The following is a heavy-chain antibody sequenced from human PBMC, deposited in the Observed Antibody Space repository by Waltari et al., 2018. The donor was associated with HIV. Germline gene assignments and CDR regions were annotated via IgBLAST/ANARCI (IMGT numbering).Heavy chain of an antibody. CDR2: ISGSGLNT. CDR1: GLNFSRYA. J-gene: IGHJ4*02. D-gene: IGHD1-26*01. V-gene: IGHV3-23*01. CDR3: ARDLGSIVTNNDFDY. Sequence: EVQLLESGGGLVQPGGSLRISCAVSGLNFSRYAMSWVRQAPGKGVEWVSAISGSGLNTYYAGSVKGRFTISRDNSKNTLFLQMNSLRADDTAVYYCARDLGSIVTNNDFDYWGQGTLVTVSS.